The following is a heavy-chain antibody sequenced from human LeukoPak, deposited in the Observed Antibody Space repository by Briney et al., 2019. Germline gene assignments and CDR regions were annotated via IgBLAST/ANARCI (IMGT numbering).Heavy chain of an antibody. D-gene: IGHD2-2*01. CDR1: GFTFSSYA. Sequence: GGSLRLSCAASGFTFSSYAMSWVRQAPGKGLEWVSAISGSGGSTYYADSVKGRFTISRDNSKNTLYLQMNSLRAEDTAVYYCAKSLWVVASHIVVVPAALDDAFDIWGQGTMVTVSS. CDR2: ISGSGGST. CDR3: AKSLWVVASHIVVVPAALDDAFDI. V-gene: IGHV3-23*01. J-gene: IGHJ3*02.